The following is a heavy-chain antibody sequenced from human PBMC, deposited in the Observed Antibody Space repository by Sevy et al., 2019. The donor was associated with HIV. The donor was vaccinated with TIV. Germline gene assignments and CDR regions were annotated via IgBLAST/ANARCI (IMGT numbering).Heavy chain of an antibody. V-gene: IGHV4-59*11. J-gene: IGHJ4*02. CDR2: IYYNGHI. CDR3: AGENAWGRGYS. Sequence: SETLSLTCTVSGGSITSLYWNWIRQPPGKGLEWFGNIYYNGHINYNPSLKSRVTISLDTSKNQFSLRLSSVTAADTAMYYCAGENAWGRGYSWGQGTLVTVSS. D-gene: IGHD1-26*01. CDR1: GGSITSLY.